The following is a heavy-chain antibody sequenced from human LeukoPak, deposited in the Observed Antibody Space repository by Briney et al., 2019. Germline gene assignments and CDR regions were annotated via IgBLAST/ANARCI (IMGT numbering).Heavy chain of an antibody. J-gene: IGHJ6*02. V-gene: IGHV3-23*01. CDR3: AKQYRYYYYYGMDV. CDR1: GFTFSTYG. CDR2: ISGSGGST. D-gene: IGHD2/OR15-2a*01. Sequence: GGSLRLSCAASGFTFSTYGMSWVRQAPGKGLEWVSAISGSGGSTYYADPVKGRFTISRDNSKNTLYLQMNSLRAEDTAVYYCAKQYRYYYYYGMDVWGQGTLVTVSS.